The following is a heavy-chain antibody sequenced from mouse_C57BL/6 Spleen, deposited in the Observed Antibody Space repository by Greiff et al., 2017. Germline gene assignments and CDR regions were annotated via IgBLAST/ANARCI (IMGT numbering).Heavy chain of an antibody. J-gene: IGHJ2*01. CDR3: TRDLLSKKRGDY. V-gene: IGHV5-9-1*02. D-gene: IGHD2-1*01. CDR2: ISSGGDYI. Sequence: EVKVVESGEGLVKPGGSLKLSCAASGFTFSSYAMSWVRQTPEKRLEWVAYISSGGDYIYYADTVKGRFTISRDNARNTLYLQMSSLKSEDTAMYYCTRDLLSKKRGDYWGQGTTLTVSS. CDR1: GFTFSSYA.